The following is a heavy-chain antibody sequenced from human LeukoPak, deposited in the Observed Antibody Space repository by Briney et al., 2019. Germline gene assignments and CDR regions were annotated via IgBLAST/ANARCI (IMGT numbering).Heavy chain of an antibody. Sequence: GGSLRLSCAASGFTFSSYAMSWVRQAPGKGLEWVSAISGSGGSTYYADSVKGRFTISRDNSKNTLYLQMNSLRAEDTAVYYCQYSSVPTPRDNFDYWGQGTQVTVSS. J-gene: IGHJ4*02. D-gene: IGHD6-19*01. CDR3: QYSSVPTPRDNFDY. CDR2: ISGSGGST. CDR1: GFTFSSYA. V-gene: IGHV3-23*01.